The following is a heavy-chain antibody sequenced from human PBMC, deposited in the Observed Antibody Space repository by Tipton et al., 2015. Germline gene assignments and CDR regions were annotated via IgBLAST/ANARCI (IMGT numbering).Heavy chain of an antibody. CDR3: ARVMRHISVAGSASDGFSM. CDR1: AYSISSDYY. CDR2: ISHSGNT. D-gene: IGHD6-19*01. J-gene: IGHJ3*02. Sequence: TLSLTCAVSAYSISSDYYWGWIRQPPGKGLEWIGSISHSGNTHYNPSLKSRVTMSLDTSENRFSLRLTSVTAADTAVYYCARVMRHISVAGSASDGFSMWGQGTMVTVSS. V-gene: IGHV4-38-2*01.